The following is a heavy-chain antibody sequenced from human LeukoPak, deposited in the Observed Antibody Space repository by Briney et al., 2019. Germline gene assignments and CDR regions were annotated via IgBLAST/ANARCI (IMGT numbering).Heavy chain of an antibody. CDR1: GFTFRSAW. CDR2: ISSSSSTI. D-gene: IGHD1-26*01. J-gene: IGHJ4*02. CDR3: ARAWYSWGYYFDY. V-gene: IGHV3-48*02. Sequence: GGSLRLSCAASGFTFRSAWMNWVRQAPGKGLEWVSYISSSSSTIFYADSVKGRFTISRDNAKNSLYLQMHSLRDEDTAVYYCARAWYSWGYYFDYWGQGTLVTVSS.